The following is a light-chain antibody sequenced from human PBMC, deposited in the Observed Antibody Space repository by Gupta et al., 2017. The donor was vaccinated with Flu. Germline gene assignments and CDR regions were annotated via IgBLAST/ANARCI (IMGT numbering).Light chain of an antibody. CDR1: SSNIGSNS. V-gene: IGLV1-47*01. J-gene: IGLJ1*01. CDR3: AAWVDRMRGLV. CDR2: KSD. Sequence: QSVLTQPPSASGTPGQRVTISCSGSSSNIGSNSVCWYQHLPGTAPKLLIYKSDQRPSGVSDRFSGSKSGNSASLTISGLRSEDEADYYCAAWVDRMRGLVFGGGTKVTVL.